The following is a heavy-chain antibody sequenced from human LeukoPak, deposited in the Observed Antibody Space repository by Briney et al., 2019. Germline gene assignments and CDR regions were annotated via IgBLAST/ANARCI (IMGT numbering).Heavy chain of an antibody. J-gene: IGHJ6*03. V-gene: IGHV6-1*01. CDR2: TYYRSKWYN. D-gene: IGHD5-18*01. CDR3: ARGVGYSYGFYYYYMDV. Sequence: SQTLSLTCAISGDSVSSNSAAWNWIRQSPSRGLEWLGRTYYRSKWYNDYEVSVKSRITINPDTSKNQFSLQLNSVTPEDTAVYYCARGVGYSYGFYYYYMDVWGKGTTVTVSS. CDR1: GDSVSSNSAA.